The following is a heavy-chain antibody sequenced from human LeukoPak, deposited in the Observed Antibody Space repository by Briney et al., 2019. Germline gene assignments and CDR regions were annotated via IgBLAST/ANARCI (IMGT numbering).Heavy chain of an antibody. CDR1: GFTFSSYA. Sequence: PGRSLRLSCAASGFTFSSYAMSWVRQAPGKGLEWVSAISGSGGSTYYADSVQGRCTISRDNSKNTLSLQLNSLRADDTAVFYCTKGLLSWGQGTLLTVAA. J-gene: IGHJ5*02. CDR3: TKGLLS. V-gene: IGHV3-23*01. CDR2: ISGSGGST.